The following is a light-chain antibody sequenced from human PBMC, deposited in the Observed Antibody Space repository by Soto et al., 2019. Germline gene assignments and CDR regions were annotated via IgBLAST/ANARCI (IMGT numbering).Light chain of an antibody. V-gene: IGLV1-44*01. CDR2: TNT. CDR1: SSNVGGNP. J-gene: IGLJ1*01. CDR3: ASWDDSLNGPV. Sequence: QAVVTQPPSASGTPGQRVTISCSGSSSNVGGNPVNWYQHVPTTAPKLLIYTNTQRPSGVPDRFSGSKSGTSASLAISGLQSEDEAYYYCASWDDSLNGPVFGTGTKLTVL.